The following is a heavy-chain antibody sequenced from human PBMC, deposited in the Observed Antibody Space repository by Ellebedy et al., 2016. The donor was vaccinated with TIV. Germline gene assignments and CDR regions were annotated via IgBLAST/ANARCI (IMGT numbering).Heavy chain of an antibody. J-gene: IGHJ3*01. CDR1: GGSISPYY. D-gene: IGHD6-13*01. CDR3: ARVVWQQPVSYAFDV. V-gene: IGHV4-59*01. CDR2: ISYSGST. Sequence: MPSETLSLTCTVSGGSISPYYWSWIRQPPGKGLEWIGYISYSGSTNYNPSLKSRVAISVDTSKNQFSLRLNSVTAADTAVEFCARVVWQQPVSYAFDVWGQGTMVTVSS.